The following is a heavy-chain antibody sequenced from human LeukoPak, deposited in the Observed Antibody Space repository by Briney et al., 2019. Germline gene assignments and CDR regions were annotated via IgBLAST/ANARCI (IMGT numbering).Heavy chain of an antibody. CDR2: ISFSGST. CDR3: ARDNYRPAWFYY. CDR1: GGSISSTDFY. D-gene: IGHD3-10*01. J-gene: IGHJ4*02. Sequence: SGTPSLTCTVSGGSISSTDFYWGWIRQPPGKGLEWIGTISFSGSTYYNPSLKSRVTISADTSKNQLSLKLTSVTAADTAVYFCARDNYRPAWFYYWGQGALVTVPS. V-gene: IGHV4-39*02.